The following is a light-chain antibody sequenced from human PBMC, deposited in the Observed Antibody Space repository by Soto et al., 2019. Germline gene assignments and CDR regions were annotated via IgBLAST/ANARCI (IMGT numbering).Light chain of an antibody. CDR2: GAY. CDR1: QSVGNH. CDR3: QHYNYWPPKT. J-gene: IGKJ1*01. V-gene: IGKV3-15*01. Sequence: EIVMTQSPATLSVSPGERTTLSCRASQSVGNHLAWYQQTPGQAPRLLIYGAYTRATGIPARFSGSGSGTDFTLTISSLQSEDFAVYYCQHYNYWPPKTFGQGTKVDI.